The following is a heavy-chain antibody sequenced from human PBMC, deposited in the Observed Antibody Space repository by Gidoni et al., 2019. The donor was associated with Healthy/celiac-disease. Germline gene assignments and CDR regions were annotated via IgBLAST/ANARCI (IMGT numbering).Heavy chain of an antibody. CDR3: TTLQCWDSSGWYYFDY. Sequence: EVQLLESGGGLVKPGGSLRLSCAASGFTFSNAWMSWVRQAPGKGLEWGGRIKSNSGGGTTYYAAPVEGRFTISRDDSKNTLFRQMSSLKTEETVVYYWTTLQCWDSSGWYYFDYWGQGTLVTVSS. J-gene: IGHJ4*02. CDR2: IKSNSGGGTT. D-gene: IGHD6-19*01. V-gene: IGHV3-15*01. CDR1: GFTFSNAW.